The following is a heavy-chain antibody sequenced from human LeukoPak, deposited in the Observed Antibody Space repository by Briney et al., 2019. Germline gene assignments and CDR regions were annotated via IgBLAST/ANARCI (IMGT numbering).Heavy chain of an antibody. D-gene: IGHD2-2*01. CDR1: GYTFTSYG. Sequence: ASVKVSCKASGYTFTSYGISWVRQAPGQGLEWMGWISAYNGNTNYAQKLQGRVTMNTDTSTSTAYMELRSLRSDDTAVYHCARNDIVVVPAAKHSDAFDIWGQGTMVTVSS. CDR2: ISAYNGNT. CDR3: ARNDIVVVPAAKHSDAFDI. V-gene: IGHV1-18*01. J-gene: IGHJ3*02.